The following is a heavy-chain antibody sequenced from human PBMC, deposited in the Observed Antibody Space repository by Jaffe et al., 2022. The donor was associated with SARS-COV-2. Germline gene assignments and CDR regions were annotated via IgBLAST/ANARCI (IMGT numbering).Heavy chain of an antibody. CDR2: IYYSGST. Sequence: QLQLQESGPGLVKPSETLSLTCTVSGGFITSDNYYWGWIRQPPGKGLEYIGIIYYSGSTFYNPSLKSRVTISVDASKTQFSLKLTSVTAADTAVYYCARFVGPGMNGAYYFDNWGQGTLVSVSS. CDR1: GGFITSDNYY. J-gene: IGHJ4*02. D-gene: IGHD1-20*01. V-gene: IGHV4-39*01. CDR3: ARFVGPGMNGAYYFDN.